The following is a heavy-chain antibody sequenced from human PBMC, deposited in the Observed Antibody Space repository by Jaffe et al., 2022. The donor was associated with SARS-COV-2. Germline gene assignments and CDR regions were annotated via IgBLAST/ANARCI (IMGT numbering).Heavy chain of an antibody. D-gene: IGHD4-4*01. CDR3: ARDGHDYSNQRGYYYGMDV. CDR1: GGTFSSYA. CDR2: IIPIFGTA. V-gene: IGHV1-69*01. J-gene: IGHJ6*02. Sequence: QVQLVQSGAEVKKPGSSVKVSCKASGGTFSSYAISWVRQAPGQGLEWMGGIIPIFGTANYAQKFQGRVTITADESTSTAYMELSSLRSEDTAVYYCARDGHDYSNQRGYYYGMDVWGQGTTVTVSS.